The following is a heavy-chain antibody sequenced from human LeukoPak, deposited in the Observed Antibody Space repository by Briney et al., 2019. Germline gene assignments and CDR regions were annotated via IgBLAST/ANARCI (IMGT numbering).Heavy chain of an antibody. V-gene: IGHV1-18*01. J-gene: IGHJ5*02. D-gene: IGHD2-2*02. CDR3: ARAWIVPAAIPDWFDP. CDR1: GYTFTSYG. CDR2: ISAYNGNT. Sequence: ASVKVFCKASGYTFTSYGISWVRQAPGQGLEWMGWISAYNGNTNYAQKLQGRVTMTTDTSTSTAYMELRSLRSDDTAVYYCARAWIVPAAIPDWFDPWGQGTLVTVSS.